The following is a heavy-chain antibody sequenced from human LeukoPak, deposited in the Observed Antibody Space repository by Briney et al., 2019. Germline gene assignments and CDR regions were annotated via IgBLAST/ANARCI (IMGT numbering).Heavy chain of an antibody. V-gene: IGHV4-34*01. D-gene: IGHD4-17*01. J-gene: IGHJ4*02. CDR2: ISRNGGT. CDR1: GGSFSDFY. CDR3: ARIFRLRGSIDPGSSGPFDY. Sequence: SETLSLTSAVYGGSFSDFYWSWIRQPTGKGLEWIGEISRNGGTNYNPSLQSRVTISIDTSKNQFSLKLTSVTPADTAVYYCARIFRLRGSIDPGSSGPFDYWGQGTLVTVSS.